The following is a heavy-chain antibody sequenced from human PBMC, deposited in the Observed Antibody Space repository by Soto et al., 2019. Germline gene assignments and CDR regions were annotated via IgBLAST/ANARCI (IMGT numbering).Heavy chain of an antibody. Sequence: QVQLVQSGAEVKKPGSSVKVSCKASGGTFSSYAISWVRQAPGHGLEWMGGIIPIFGTANYAQKFQGRVTITADESTSTAYMELGSLRSEDTAVYYCARVGVGDCDYYYGMDVWGQGTTVTVSS. J-gene: IGHJ6*02. CDR2: IIPIFGTA. V-gene: IGHV1-69*01. D-gene: IGHD1-26*01. CDR3: ARVGVGDCDYYYGMDV. CDR1: GGTFSSYA.